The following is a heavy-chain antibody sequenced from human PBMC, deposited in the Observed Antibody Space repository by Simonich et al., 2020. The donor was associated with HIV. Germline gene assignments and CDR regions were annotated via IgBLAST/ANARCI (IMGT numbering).Heavy chain of an antibody. CDR1: GGSFSGYY. D-gene: IGHD2-2*01. Sequence: QVQLQQWGAGLLKPSETLSLTCAVYGGSFSGYYWSWIRQPPGKGLEWIGEIKHSGRTNYNPSRKSRFTISVDTSKNQFSLKLSSVTAADTAVYYCARGFYQRLYYFDYWGQGTLVTVSS. J-gene: IGHJ4*02. CDR3: ARGFYQRLYYFDY. V-gene: IGHV4-34*01. CDR2: IKHSGRT.